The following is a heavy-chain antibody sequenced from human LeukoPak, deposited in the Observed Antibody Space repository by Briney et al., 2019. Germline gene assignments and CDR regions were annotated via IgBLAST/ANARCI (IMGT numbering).Heavy chain of an antibody. Sequence: GRSLRLSCAASGFTFSSYGMHWVRQAPGKGLEWVAIISYDGSNKYYADSVKGRFTTSRDNSKNTLYLQMNSLRAADTAVYYCARTSGSYPINDVDYWGQGTLVTVSS. J-gene: IGHJ4*02. V-gene: IGHV3-30*03. CDR3: ARTSGSYPINDVDY. D-gene: IGHD1-26*01. CDR1: GFTFSSYG. CDR2: ISYDGSNK.